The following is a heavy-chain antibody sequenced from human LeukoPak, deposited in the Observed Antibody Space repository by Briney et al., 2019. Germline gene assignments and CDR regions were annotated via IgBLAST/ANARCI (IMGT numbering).Heavy chain of an antibody. J-gene: IGHJ4*02. D-gene: IGHD6-19*01. CDR3: AREEYSSGWYGPLAY. Sequence: GRSLRLSCAASGFTFSSYAMHWVRQAPGKGLEWVAVISYDGSNKYYADSVKGRFTISRDNSKNTLYLQMNSLRAEDTAVYYCAREEYSSGWYGPLAYWGQGTLVTVSS. CDR1: GFTFSSYA. V-gene: IGHV3-30-3*01. CDR2: ISYDGSNK.